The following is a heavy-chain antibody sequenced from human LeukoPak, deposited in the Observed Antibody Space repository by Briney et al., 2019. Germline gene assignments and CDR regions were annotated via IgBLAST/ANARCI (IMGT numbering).Heavy chain of an antibody. Sequence: KTGGSLRLSCAASGLTFSSYSMNWVRQAPGKGLEWVSSISSSSSYIYYADSVKGRFTISRDNAKNSLYLQMNSLRAEDTAVYYCARDLRNYYDSSGYYFDYWGQGTLVTVSS. CDR2: ISSSSSYI. D-gene: IGHD3-22*01. CDR3: ARDLRNYYDSSGYYFDY. J-gene: IGHJ4*02. CDR1: GLTFSSYS. V-gene: IGHV3-21*01.